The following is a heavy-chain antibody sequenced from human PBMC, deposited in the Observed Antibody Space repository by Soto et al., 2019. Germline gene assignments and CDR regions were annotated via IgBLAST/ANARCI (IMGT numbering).Heavy chain of an antibody. CDR3: ARVRGGDTHVFDF. CDR1: GDSITRSGFY. Sequence: QLHLHESGPGLVKPSETLSLSCSVSGDSITRSGFYWAWIRRPPGKELEWIGSMYHTGSTYYKPSLESRLTMSVDTSKSQFSLWLTSMTAADAGVYFCARVRGGDTHVFDFWGQAARVTVSS. CDR2: MYHTGST. D-gene: IGHD3-10*01. V-gene: IGHV4-39*01. J-gene: IGHJ4*02.